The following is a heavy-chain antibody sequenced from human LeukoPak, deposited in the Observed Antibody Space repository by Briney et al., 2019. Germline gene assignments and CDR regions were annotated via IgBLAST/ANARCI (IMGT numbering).Heavy chain of an antibody. V-gene: IGHV4-59*01. D-gene: IGHD3-10*01. Sequence: PSETLSLTCTGSGGSISSYYWSWIRQPPGKGLEWIGYIYYSGSTNYNPSLKSRVTISVDTSKNQFSLKLSSVTAADTAVYYCARDRAVRGGYYYYMDVWGKGTTVTVSS. J-gene: IGHJ6*03. CDR2: IYYSGST. CDR1: GGSISSYY. CDR3: ARDRAVRGGYYYYMDV.